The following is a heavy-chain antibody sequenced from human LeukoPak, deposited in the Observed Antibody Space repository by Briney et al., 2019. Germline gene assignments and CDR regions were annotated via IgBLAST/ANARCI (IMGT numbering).Heavy chain of an antibody. CDR2: VYYSGNT. D-gene: IGHD1-26*01. V-gene: IGHV4-59*01. Sequence: SETLSLTCTVSGGSITSNYWSWIRQPPGKGLEWIGYVYYSGNTKYTSSLKTRVTISEDASKNQFSLKLTSVTAADTAVYYCAKIGVLGGANHYYYMDVWGKGTTVTVPS. J-gene: IGHJ6*03. CDR3: AKIGVLGGANHYYYMDV. CDR1: GGSITSNY.